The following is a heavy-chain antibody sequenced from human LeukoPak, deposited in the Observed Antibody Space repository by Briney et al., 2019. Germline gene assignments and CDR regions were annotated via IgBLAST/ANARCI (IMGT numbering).Heavy chain of an antibody. D-gene: IGHD2-2*01. V-gene: IGHV3-23*01. CDR3: AKGPSTSWSLPYYYYYGMAV. CDR1: GFTFSSYA. J-gene: IGHJ6*04. Sequence: GGSLRLSCAASGFTFSSYAMSWVRQAPGKGLEWVSAISGSGGSTYYADSVKGRFTISRDNSKNTLYLQMNSLRAEDTAVYYCAKGPSTSWSLPYYYYYGMAVWGKGTTVTVSS. CDR2: ISGSGGST.